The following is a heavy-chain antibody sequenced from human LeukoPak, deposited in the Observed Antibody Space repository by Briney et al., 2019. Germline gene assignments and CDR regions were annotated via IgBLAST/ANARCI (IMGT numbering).Heavy chain of an antibody. CDR3: ARGLGYSSSWYQY. D-gene: IGHD6-13*01. Sequence: SETLSLTCTVSGGSISSYYWSWIRQPLGKGLEWIGYIYYSGSTNYNPSLKSRVTISVDTSKNQFSLKLSSVTAADTAVYYCARGLGYSSSWYQYWGQGTLVTVSS. J-gene: IGHJ4*02. CDR2: IYYSGST. V-gene: IGHV4-59*01. CDR1: GGSISSYY.